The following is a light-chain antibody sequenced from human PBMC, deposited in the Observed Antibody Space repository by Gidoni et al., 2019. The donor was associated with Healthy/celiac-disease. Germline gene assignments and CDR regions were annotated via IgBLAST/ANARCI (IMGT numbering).Light chain of an antibody. Sequence: DIVLTQSPAPLSLSPGERATLPCRASQSVSSYLDWYQQKPGQAPRLLIYDASNRATGIPARFSGSGSGTYFTLTIRSLEPEDFAVYYCQQRSNWLTFGGGTKVEIK. J-gene: IGKJ4*01. CDR3: QQRSNWLT. V-gene: IGKV3-11*01. CDR2: DAS. CDR1: QSVSSY.